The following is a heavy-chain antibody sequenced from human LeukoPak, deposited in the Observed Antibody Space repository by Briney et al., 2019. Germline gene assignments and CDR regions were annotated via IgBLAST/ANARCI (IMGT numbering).Heavy chain of an antibody. J-gene: IGHJ6*02. CDR2: IYYSGNT. V-gene: IGHV4-59*01. CDR1: GGSFSSYY. Sequence: SETLSLTCTVSGGSFSSYYWSWIRQPPGKGLEWIGYIYYSGNTNYNPSLKSRVTISVDTSKNQFSLKLRSVTAADTAVYYCARASYDFWSGYPKRGGMDVWGQGTTVTVSS. D-gene: IGHD3-3*01. CDR3: ARASYDFWSGYPKRGGMDV.